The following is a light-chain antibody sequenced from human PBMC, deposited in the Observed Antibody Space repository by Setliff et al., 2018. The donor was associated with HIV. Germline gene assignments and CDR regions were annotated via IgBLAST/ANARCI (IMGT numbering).Light chain of an antibody. CDR3: SSYTNSGTL. Sequence: QSVLTQPASVSGSPGQSITISCTGTSSDIGANNYVSWYQQHPDTAPKLILYDVIKRPSGISNRFSGSKSGNTASLTISGLQAEDEADYYCSSYTNSGTLIGGWTKVTVL. V-gene: IGLV2-14*03. CDR2: DVI. J-gene: IGLJ2*01. CDR1: SSDIGANNY.